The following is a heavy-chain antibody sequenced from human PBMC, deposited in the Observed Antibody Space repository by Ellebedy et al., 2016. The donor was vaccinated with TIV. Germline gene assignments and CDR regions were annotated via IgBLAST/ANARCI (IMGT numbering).Heavy chain of an antibody. CDR3: ARDQWLGRAYYFDY. V-gene: IGHV3-7*01. CDR2: IKQDGSEK. Sequence: GGSLRLSCAASGFTFSNYWMSWVRQAPGKGLEWLANIKQDGSEKYYVDSVKGRFSISRDNAKNSLYVQMNSPRDEDTAVYYCARDQWLGRAYYFDYWGQGTLLTVSS. J-gene: IGHJ4*02. D-gene: IGHD6-19*01. CDR1: GFTFSNYW.